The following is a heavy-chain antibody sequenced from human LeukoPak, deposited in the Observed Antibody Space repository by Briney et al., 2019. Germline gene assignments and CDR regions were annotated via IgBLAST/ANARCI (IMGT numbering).Heavy chain of an antibody. V-gene: IGHV4-34*01. J-gene: IGHJ4*02. CDR3: ARGGVYSSGNIRY. CDR1: GGSFSGYY. CDR2: INHSGST. Sequence: SETLSLTCAVYGGSFSGYYRSWIRQPPGKGLEWIGEINHSGSTNYNPSLKSRVTISVDTSKNQFSLKLSSVTAADTAVYYCARGGVYSSGNIRYWGQGTLVTVSS. D-gene: IGHD6-19*01.